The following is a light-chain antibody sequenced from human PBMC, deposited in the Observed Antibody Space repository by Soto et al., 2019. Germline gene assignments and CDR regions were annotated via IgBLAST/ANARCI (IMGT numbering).Light chain of an antibody. Sequence: QSALTQPASVSGSPGQAITISCTGTSSDVGSYNYVSLYQQHPGKAPRLMIYASSNRPTGVSHRFSGSRSGNTASLTISGLQAEDEADYFCSSYTGGSTLYVFGSGTKVTVL. J-gene: IGLJ1*01. V-gene: IGLV2-14*01. CDR3: SSYTGGSTLYV. CDR2: ASS. CDR1: SSDVGSYNY.